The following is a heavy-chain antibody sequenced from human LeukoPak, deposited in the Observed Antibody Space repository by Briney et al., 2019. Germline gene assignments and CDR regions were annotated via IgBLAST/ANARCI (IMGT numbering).Heavy chain of an antibody. J-gene: IGHJ6*03. CDR2: INSGGSST. Sequence: PGGSLRLSCEASGFIFGTYWMHWVRHVPGKGLEWVSRINSGGSSTNYADSVKGRFTISRDNAKNTLFLQMNSLRAEDTAVYYCARGPLTTWDYYYYYMDVGGKGTTVTVS. V-gene: IGHV3-74*01. CDR1: GFIFGTYW. CDR3: ARGPLTTWDYYYYYMDV. D-gene: IGHD4-17*01.